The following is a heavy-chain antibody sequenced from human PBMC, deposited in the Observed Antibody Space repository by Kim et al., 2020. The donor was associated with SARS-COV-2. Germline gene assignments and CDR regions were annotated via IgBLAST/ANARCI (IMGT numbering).Heavy chain of an antibody. CDR2: IFGGSGDI. CDR3: ARDHYDVLTANYLYGMDV. CDR1: GYSFSIFA. Sequence: ASVKVSCKASGYSFSIFAIHWVRQAPGQGLEWMGWIFGGSGDIKYSQNFQGRVTFTRDTSTSTVYMELTSLRSEDTAIYYCARDHYDVLTANYLYGMDVWGQGASVTVSS. D-gene: IGHD3-9*01. V-gene: IGHV1-3*01. J-gene: IGHJ6*02.